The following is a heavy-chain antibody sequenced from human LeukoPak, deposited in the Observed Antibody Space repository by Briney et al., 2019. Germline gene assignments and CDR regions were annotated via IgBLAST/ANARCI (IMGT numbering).Heavy chain of an antibody. CDR3: AAGSVAAPNYYYYMDV. CDR1: GGSISSYY. V-gene: IGHV4-4*09. CDR2: IYTSGST. J-gene: IGHJ6*03. Sequence: SETLSLTCTVSGGSISSYYWSWIRQPPGKGLEWIGYIYTSGSTNCNPSLKSRVTISVDTSKNQFSLKLSSVTAADTAVYYCAAGSVAAPNYYYYMDVWGKGTTVTVSS.